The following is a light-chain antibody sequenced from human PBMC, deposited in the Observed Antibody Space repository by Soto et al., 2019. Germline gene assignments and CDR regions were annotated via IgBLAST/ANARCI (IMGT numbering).Light chain of an antibody. V-gene: IGLV2-14*01. J-gene: IGLJ2*01. CDR3: SSYTSSSTLV. Sequence: QSVLTQPASVSGSPGQSITISCTGTSSDVGGYNYVSWYQQHPGKAPKLMIYEVSNRPSGVSNRFSGSKSDNTASLTISGLQAEDEADYYCSSYTSSSTLVFGGGTKLTVL. CDR1: SSDVGGYNY. CDR2: EVS.